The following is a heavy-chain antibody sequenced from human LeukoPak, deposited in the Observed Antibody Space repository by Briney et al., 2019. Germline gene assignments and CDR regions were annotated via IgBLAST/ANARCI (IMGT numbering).Heavy chain of an antibody. CDR1: GFTFSDYK. Sequence: SGGSLRLSCAASGFTFSDYKINWVRQAPGKGLEWISCISTSGSTTYYADSVKGRFTISRDNAKNSLFLQMNTLTAEDTAVYYCARGALHVFDYWGQGTPVTVSS. J-gene: IGHJ4*02. CDR3: ARGALHVFDY. V-gene: IGHV3-48*03. CDR2: ISTSGSTT. D-gene: IGHD3-10*02.